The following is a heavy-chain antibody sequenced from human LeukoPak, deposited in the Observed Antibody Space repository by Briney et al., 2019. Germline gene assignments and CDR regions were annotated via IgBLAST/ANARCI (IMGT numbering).Heavy chain of an antibody. V-gene: IGHV4-34*01. CDR3: ARGGWRPVYFQY. CDR1: GGSFSDYY. D-gene: IGHD6-19*01. CDR2: INHSGST. Sequence: PSETLSLTCAVYGGSFSDYYWSWIRQPPGKGLDWIGDINHSGSTNYNPSLKSRITISVDTSKNHFSLNLSSVTAADTAVYYCARGGWRPVYFQYWGQGTLVTVSS. J-gene: IGHJ1*01.